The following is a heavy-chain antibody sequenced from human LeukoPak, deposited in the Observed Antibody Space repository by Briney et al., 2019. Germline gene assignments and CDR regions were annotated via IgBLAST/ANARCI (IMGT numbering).Heavy chain of an antibody. CDR1: GGSINNADSY. J-gene: IGHJ4*02. V-gene: IGHV4-61*08. D-gene: IGHD3-22*01. CDR3: ARDTYNYDGSGYYYLDY. CDR2: IYYSGST. Sequence: SETLSLTCTVSGGSINNADSYWTWIRRPPGKGLQLIGYIYYSGSTNYNPSLKSRVTISVDTSKNQFSLKLSSVTAADTAVYYCARDTYNYDGSGYYYLDYWGQGTLVTVSS.